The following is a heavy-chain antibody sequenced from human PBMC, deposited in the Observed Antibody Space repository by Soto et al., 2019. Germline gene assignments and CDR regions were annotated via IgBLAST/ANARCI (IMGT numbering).Heavy chain of an antibody. Sequence: QVQLVQSGAEVKKPGASVKLSCKASGYTFTSYYIHWVRQAPGQGLEWMGIINPNGGSTNYPQNFPGRVTMTMDTSTRTVYMELTSLTSEYTAVYYCATLGPYYDILTGYQIRDALDLWGQGTMVTVSS. CDR3: ATLGPYYDILTGYQIRDALDL. J-gene: IGHJ3*01. CDR1: GYTFTSYY. V-gene: IGHV1-46*03. D-gene: IGHD3-9*01. CDR2: INPNGGST.